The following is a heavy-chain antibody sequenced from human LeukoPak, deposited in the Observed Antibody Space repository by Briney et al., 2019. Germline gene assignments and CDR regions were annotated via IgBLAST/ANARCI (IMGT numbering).Heavy chain of an antibody. V-gene: IGHV4-34*01. CDR1: GGSFSGYY. J-gene: IGHJ5*02. Sequence: PSETLSLTCAVYGGSFSGYYWSWIRQPPGKGLEWIGEINHSGSTNYNPSLKSRVTISVDTSKNQLSLKLTSVTAADTAVYYCARDLGGNYGSGRLNWFDPWGQGTLVTVSS. CDR3: ARDLGGNYGSGRLNWFDP. CDR2: INHSGST. D-gene: IGHD3-10*01.